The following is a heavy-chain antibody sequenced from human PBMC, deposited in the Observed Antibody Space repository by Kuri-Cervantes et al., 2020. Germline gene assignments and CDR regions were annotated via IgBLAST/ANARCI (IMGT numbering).Heavy chain of an antibody. CDR1: GYTFTSYG. D-gene: IGHD3-22*01. J-gene: IGHJ4*02. V-gene: IGHV1-18*01. Sequence: ASVKVSCKASGYTFTSYGISWVRQAPGQGLEWMGWISAYNGNTNYAQKFQGRVTMTRNISISTAYMELSSLRSEDTAVYYCARGPYDSSGRLTPPGAYWGQGTLVTVSS. CDR2: ISAYNGNT. CDR3: ARGPYDSSGRLTPPGAY.